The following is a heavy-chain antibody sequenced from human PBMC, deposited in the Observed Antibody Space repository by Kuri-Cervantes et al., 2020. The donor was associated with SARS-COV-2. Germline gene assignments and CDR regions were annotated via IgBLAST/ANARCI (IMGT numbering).Heavy chain of an antibody. Sequence: EALVSSYTFAGASISSDYWCLIRAPAGKGLEWIGYIHYSGSTNYNPTLKSRVTISVDTSKNQFSLKLSSVTAADTAVYYCARDSYSSSWYKYDYWGQGTLVTVSS. CDR1: GASISSDY. J-gene: IGHJ4*02. V-gene: IGHV4-59*01. D-gene: IGHD6-13*01. CDR2: IHYSGST. CDR3: ARDSYSSSWYKYDY.